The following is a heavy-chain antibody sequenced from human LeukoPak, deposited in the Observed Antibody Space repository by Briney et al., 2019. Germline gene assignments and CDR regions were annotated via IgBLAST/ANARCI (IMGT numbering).Heavy chain of an antibody. CDR2: IHHSGRT. V-gene: IGHV4-38-2*02. CDR3: ARRIRRWLDHGFDY. J-gene: IGHJ4*02. CDR1: GYSISSDYY. Sequence: SETLSLTCTVSGYSISSDYYWGWIRQPPGKGLEWIGSIHHSGRTYYNPSLKSRVTISVDTSKNQFSLKLSSVTAADTAVYYCARRIRRWLDHGFDYWGQGTLVTVSS. D-gene: IGHD6-19*01.